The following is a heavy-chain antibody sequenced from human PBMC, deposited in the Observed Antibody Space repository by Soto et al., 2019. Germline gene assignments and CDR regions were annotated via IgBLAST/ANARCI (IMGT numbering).Heavy chain of an antibody. Sequence: QVQLVQSGAEVKKPGSSVKISCKASGGTFSSHAISWVRQAPGQGLEWMGGLIPIFGTANYAQKFQGRVTITAVESTNTAYMDLSSLRSEDTAVYYCASPDAYKGYYNGMDVRGQGTTVTVSS. J-gene: IGHJ6*02. CDR1: GGTFSSHA. CDR2: LIPIFGTA. D-gene: IGHD1-1*01. V-gene: IGHV1-69*12. CDR3: ASPDAYKGYYNGMDV.